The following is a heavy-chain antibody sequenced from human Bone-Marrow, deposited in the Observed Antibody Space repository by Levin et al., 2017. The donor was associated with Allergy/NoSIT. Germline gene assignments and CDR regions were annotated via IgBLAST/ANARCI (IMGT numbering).Heavy chain of an antibody. CDR3: ARGRRDSSGYYSDY. D-gene: IGHD3-22*01. CDR1: GGSFSGYY. CDR2: INHSGST. V-gene: IGHV4-34*01. Sequence: PSETLSLTCAVYGGSFSGYYWSWIRQPPGKGLEWIGEINHSGSTNYNPSLKSRVTISVDTSKNQFSLKLSSVTAADTAVYYCARGRRDSSGYYSDYWGQGTLVTVSS. J-gene: IGHJ4*02.